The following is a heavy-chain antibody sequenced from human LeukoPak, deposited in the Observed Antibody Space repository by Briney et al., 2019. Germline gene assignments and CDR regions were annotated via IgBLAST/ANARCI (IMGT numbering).Heavy chain of an antibody. V-gene: IGHV4-34*01. D-gene: IGHD3-22*01. CDR2: INHSGST. CDR3: ARPYYDSSGYWVGY. J-gene: IGHJ4*02. Sequence: SETLSLTCAVYGGSFSGYYWSWIRQPPGKGLEWIGEINHSGSTNYNPSLKSRVTISVDTSKNQFSLKLSSVTAADTAVYYCARPYYDSSGYWVGYWGQGTLVTVSS. CDR1: GGSFSGYY.